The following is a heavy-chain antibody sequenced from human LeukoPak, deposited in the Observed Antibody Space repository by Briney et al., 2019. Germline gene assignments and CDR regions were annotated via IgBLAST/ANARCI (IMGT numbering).Heavy chain of an antibody. V-gene: IGHV3-66*01. CDR3: ARDPSGSSYYYGMDV. J-gene: IGHJ6*02. CDR1: GFTVSSNY. CDR2: IYSGGST. D-gene: IGHD1-26*01. Sequence: GGSLRLSCAASGFTVSSNYMSWVRQAPGKGLEWVSVIYSGGSTYYADSVKDRFTISRDNSKNTLYLQMNSLRAEDTAVYYCARDPSGSSYYYGMDVWGQGTTVTVSS.